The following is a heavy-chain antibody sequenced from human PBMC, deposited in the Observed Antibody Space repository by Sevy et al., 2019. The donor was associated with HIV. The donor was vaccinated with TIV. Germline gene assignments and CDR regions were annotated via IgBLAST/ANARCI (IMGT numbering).Heavy chain of an antibody. J-gene: IGHJ5*01. CDR2: ISSSSSTI. D-gene: IGHD1-1*01. CDR3: ARDSARVIVPTAGFDS. V-gene: IGHV3-48*04. CDR1: GFTFSSYS. Sequence: GGSLRLSCAASGFTFSSYSMNWVRQAPGKGLEWVSYISSSSSTIYYADSVKGRFTISRDNSKNMLSLEMNSLRAEDTGLYFCARDSARVIVPTAGFDSWGQGTVVTVSS.